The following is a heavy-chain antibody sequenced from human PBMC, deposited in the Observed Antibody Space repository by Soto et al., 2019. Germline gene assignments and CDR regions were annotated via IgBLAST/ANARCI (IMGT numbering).Heavy chain of an antibody. CDR3: ARDRAAAALFDP. J-gene: IGHJ5*02. D-gene: IGHD6-13*01. CDR2: IYYSGST. Sequence: PSETLSLTCTVSGGSISSYYWSWIRQPPGKGLEWIGYIYYSGSTNYNPSLKSRVTISVDTSKNQFSLKLSSVTAADTAVYYCARDRAAAALFDPWGQGTLVTV. V-gene: IGHV4-59*01. CDR1: GGSISSYY.